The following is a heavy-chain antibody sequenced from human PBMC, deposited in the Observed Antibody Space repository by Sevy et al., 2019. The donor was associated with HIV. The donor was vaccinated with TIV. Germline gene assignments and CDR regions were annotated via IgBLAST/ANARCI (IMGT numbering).Heavy chain of an antibody. CDR3: ARLGIAVAGYFDD. Sequence: SETLSLTCAVSGYSISSGFYWGWIRQPPGKGLEWIVLMYHSGSTYYNSSLQSRVTISVDTSKNQFSLELTSVTAADTAVYYCARLGIAVAGYFDDWGQGTLVTVSS. CDR1: GYSISSGFY. CDR2: MYHSGST. D-gene: IGHD6-19*01. J-gene: IGHJ4*02. V-gene: IGHV4-38-2*01.